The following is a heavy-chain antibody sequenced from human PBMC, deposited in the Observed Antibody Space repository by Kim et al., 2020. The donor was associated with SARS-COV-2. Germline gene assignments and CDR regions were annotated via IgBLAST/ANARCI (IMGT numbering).Heavy chain of an antibody. CDR3: AAVDPGDYWYFDL. J-gene: IGHJ2*01. D-gene: IGHD3-9*01. Sequence: YAQKFQERVTITRDMSTSTAYMELSSLRSEDTAVYYCAAVDPGDYWYFDLWGRGTLVTVSS. V-gene: IGHV1-58*01.